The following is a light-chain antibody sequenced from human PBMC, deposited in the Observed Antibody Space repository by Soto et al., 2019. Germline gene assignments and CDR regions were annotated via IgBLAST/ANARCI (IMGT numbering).Light chain of an antibody. CDR3: QVWDSNTAV. V-gene: IGLV3-9*01. CDR1: NIGRKD. J-gene: IGLJ2*01. Sequence: SYELTHPVSVSVALGQTARITCGGNNIGRKDVHWYQQKPGQAPVLVIYRDYNRPSGIPERISGFNSGNTATLTISRAQAGDEADYYCQVWDSNTAVFGGGTKVTVL. CDR2: RDY.